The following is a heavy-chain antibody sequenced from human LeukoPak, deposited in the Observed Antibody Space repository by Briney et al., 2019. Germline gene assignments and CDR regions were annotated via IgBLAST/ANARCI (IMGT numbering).Heavy chain of an antibody. Sequence: SETLSLTCAVSGVSISSSNWWNWVRQPPGQGLEWIGEIDHSGRTNYNPSLKSRVTISVDKSKNQISLKLSSVTAADTAVYYCASKEYYYYGMDVWGQGTTVTVS. CDR1: GVSISSSNW. CDR2: IDHSGRT. CDR3: ASKEYYYYGMDV. V-gene: IGHV4-4*02. J-gene: IGHJ6*01.